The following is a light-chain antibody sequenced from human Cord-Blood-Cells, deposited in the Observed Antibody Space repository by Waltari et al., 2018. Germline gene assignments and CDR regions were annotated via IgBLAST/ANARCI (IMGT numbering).Light chain of an antibody. V-gene: IGLV3-19*01. CDR2: GKN. CDR3: NSRDSSGNHLL. J-gene: IGLJ3*02. Sequence: SSELTQDPAVSVALGQTVRITCQGDSLRSYYASWYQQKPGQAPVLVIYGKNNRPSGIPDRFSGSSSGNTASLTITGAQAEAEADYYCNSRDSSGNHLLFGGGTKLTVL. CDR1: SLRSYY.